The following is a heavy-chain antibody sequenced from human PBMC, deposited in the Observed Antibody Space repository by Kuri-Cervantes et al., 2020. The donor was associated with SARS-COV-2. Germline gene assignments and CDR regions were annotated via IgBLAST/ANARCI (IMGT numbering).Heavy chain of an antibody. V-gene: IGHV3-21*01. CDR2: ISSSSSYI. J-gene: IGHJ5*02. CDR1: GFTFSSYS. Sequence: GESLKISCAASGFTFSSYSMNWARQAPGKGLEWVSSISSSSSYISYADSVKGRFTISRDNAKNSLYLQMNSLRAEDTAVYYCARAVGGIVVVRLDPWGQGSMVTVSS. CDR3: ARAVGGIVVVRLDP. D-gene: IGHD2-2*01.